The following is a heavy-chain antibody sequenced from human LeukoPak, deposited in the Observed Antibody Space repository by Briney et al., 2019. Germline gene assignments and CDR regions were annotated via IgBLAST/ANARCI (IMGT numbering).Heavy chain of an antibody. Sequence: ASVKVSCKASGYTFTSYGIGWVRQAPGQGLEWMGWISGYNGNTNYAQKPQGRVTITTDTSTSTAYMELRSLRSDDTAVYYCATHPAATDYYYYMDVWGKGTTITVSS. CDR3: ATHPAATDYYYYMDV. CDR2: ISGYNGNT. V-gene: IGHV1-18*01. J-gene: IGHJ6*03. CDR1: GYTFTSYG. D-gene: IGHD2-15*01.